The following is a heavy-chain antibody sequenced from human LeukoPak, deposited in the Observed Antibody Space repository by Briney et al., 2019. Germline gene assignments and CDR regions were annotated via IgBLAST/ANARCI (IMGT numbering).Heavy chain of an antibody. CDR1: GGSVTSFY. Sequence: SETLSLTCSVSGGSVTSFYWSWIRQSSGKRLEWIGYVHFSGATNYNPSLKSRVTISVDTSKNQFSLRLTSVTTADTAVYYCARGRGRDGDNLVRWSQGTLVTVSS. CDR2: VHFSGAT. J-gene: IGHJ4*02. V-gene: IGHV4-59*02. CDR3: ARGRGRDGDNLVR. D-gene: IGHD5-24*01.